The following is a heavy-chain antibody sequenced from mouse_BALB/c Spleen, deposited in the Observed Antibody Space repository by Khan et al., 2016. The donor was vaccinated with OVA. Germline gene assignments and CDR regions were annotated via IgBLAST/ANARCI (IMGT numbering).Heavy chain of an antibody. CDR3: ARAGYGGCAY. D-gene: IGHD1-1*02. CDR1: GFTFSDYY. J-gene: IGHJ3*01. Sequence: EVQLVESGGGLVKPGGSLKLSCAASGFTFSDYYMYWVRQTPEKRLEWVATISDGGSYTYYPDSVKGRFTISRDNAKNNLYLQMSSLKSEDTAMYYCARAGYGGCAYWAKGLWSLSLQ. V-gene: IGHV5-4*02. CDR2: ISDGGSYT.